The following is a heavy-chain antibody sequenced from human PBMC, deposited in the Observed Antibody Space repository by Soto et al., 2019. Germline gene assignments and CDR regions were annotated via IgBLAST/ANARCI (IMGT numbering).Heavy chain of an antibody. Sequence: PSETLSLTCNVSGGPLTTYFWSWIRQPPGKGLEWIGYVSYFGTTNYNPPLQSRVTISVDTSKTQFSLKLSSVTAADTAVYYCARTFCTSSSCYDLFDYWGQGPLVTVSS. D-gene: IGHD2-2*01. J-gene: IGHJ4*02. CDR2: VSYFGTT. V-gene: IGHV4-59*08. CDR1: GGPLTTYF. CDR3: ARTFCTSSSCYDLFDY.